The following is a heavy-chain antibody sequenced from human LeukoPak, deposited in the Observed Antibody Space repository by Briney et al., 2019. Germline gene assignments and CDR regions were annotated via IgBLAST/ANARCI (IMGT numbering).Heavy chain of an antibody. CDR1: GGSISSYY. V-gene: IGHV4-59*12. CDR2: IYHSGST. D-gene: IGHD2-21*01. CDR3: ARGGFPLYYFDY. Sequence: SETLSLTCTVSGGSISSYYWSWIRQPPGKGLEWIGYIYHSGSTYYNPSLKSRVTISVDRSKNQFSLKLSSVTAADTAVYYCARGGFPLYYFDYWGQGTLVTVSS. J-gene: IGHJ4*02.